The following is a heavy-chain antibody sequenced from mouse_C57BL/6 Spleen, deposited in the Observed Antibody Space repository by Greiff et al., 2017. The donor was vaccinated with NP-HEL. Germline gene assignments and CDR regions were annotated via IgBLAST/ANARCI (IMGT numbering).Heavy chain of an antibody. Sequence: VQLQQSGPELVKPGASVKISCKASGYAFSSSWMNWVKQRPGKGLEWIGRIYPGDGDTNYNGKFKGKATLTADKSSSTAYMQLSSLTSEDSAVYFCANDGYYPLDYWGQGTTLTVSS. V-gene: IGHV1-82*01. J-gene: IGHJ2*01. CDR2: IYPGDGDT. D-gene: IGHD2-3*01. CDR1: GYAFSSSW. CDR3: ANDGYYPLDY.